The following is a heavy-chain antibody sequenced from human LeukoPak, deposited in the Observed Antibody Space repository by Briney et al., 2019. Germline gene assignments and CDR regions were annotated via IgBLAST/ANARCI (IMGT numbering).Heavy chain of an antibody. V-gene: IGHV1-69*04. J-gene: IGHJ6*02. CDR1: GGTFSSYA. Sequence: GASVKVSCKASGGTFSSYAISWVRQAPGQGLEWMGRIIPILGIANYAQKFQGSVTITADKSTSTAYMELSSLRSEDTAVYYCARDFNCSSTSCYSRGMDVWGQGTTVTVSS. D-gene: IGHD2-2*02. CDR3: ARDFNCSSTSCYSRGMDV. CDR2: IIPILGIA.